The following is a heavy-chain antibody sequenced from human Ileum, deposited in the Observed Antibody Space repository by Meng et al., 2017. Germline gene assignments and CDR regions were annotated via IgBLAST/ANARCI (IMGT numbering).Heavy chain of an antibody. V-gene: IGHV4-4*02. J-gene: IGHJ4*02. CDR3: ARHGGYYQDF. CDR2: IDQSGNS. D-gene: IGHD4/OR15-4a*01. Sequence: QVQLPAAGPGLLMLSVTLSLTCSVSRASVGGNSYWSWVRQPRGKGLAWIWQIDQSGNSYYSPSLKSRVTMSIDKSKNQFSLRLTSVTAADTAVYYCARHGGYYQDFWGQGTLVTVSS. CDR1: RASVGGNSY.